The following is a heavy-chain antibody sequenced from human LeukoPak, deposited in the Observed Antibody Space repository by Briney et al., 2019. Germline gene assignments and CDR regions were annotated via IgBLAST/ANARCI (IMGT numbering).Heavy chain of an antibody. J-gene: IGHJ4*02. CDR2: INPKDGAT. D-gene: IGHD4-17*01. V-gene: IGHV1-2*02. CDR3: ARPTHRLTVTTAIDY. CDR1: GYTFTVFY. Sequence: GASVKVSCKPSGYTFTVFYLHWVRQAPGQGLQWMGWINPKDGATKYSQSFRGRVTMTRDTSIDTAYMELSSLTSDDTAIYYCARPTHRLTVTTAIDYWGQGTLVTVSS.